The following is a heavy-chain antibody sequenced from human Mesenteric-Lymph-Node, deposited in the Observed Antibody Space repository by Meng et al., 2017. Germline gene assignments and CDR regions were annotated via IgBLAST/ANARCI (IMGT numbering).Heavy chain of an antibody. J-gene: IGHJ5*02. D-gene: IGHD3-10*01. CDR2: INHSGST. V-gene: IGHV4-34*01. CDR3: ARASRRSGSYYSENWFDP. CDR1: GGSFSGYY. Sequence: SETLSLTCAVYGGSFSGYYWSWIRQPPGKGLEWIGEINHSGSTNYNPSLKSRVTISVDTSKNQFSLKLSSVTAADTAVYYCARASRRSGSYYSENWFDPWGQGTLVTVSS.